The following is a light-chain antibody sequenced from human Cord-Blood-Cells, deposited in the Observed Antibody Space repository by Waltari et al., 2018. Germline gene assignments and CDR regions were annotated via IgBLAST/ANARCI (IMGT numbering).Light chain of an antibody. V-gene: IGKV3-15*01. CDR2: GAS. CDR3: QQYNNWPLT. J-gene: IGKJ4*01. CDR1: QSVSSN. Sequence: EIVMTQSPATLSVSPGERATLSCRASQSVSSNLAWYQQKPGQAPRLLIYGASTRATGIPARFRGSGYGTEFTLTISSLQSEDFTVYYCQQYNNWPLTFGGGTKVEIK.